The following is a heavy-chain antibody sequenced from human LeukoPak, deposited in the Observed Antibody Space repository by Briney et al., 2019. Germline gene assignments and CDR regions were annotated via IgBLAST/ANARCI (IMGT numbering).Heavy chain of an antibody. CDR2: ISYDGSKK. V-gene: IGHV3-30*04. CDR1: GFRFSDYA. CDR3: ARTYGGYSDY. Sequence: PGGSLRLSCAISGFRFSDYAMHWVRQAPGKGLEWLAAISYDGSKKQYADSVRGRFTISRDSSMNTLYLQMNSLRVEDTTLYYCARTYGGYSDYWGQGTLVTVSS. D-gene: IGHD4-23*01. J-gene: IGHJ4*02.